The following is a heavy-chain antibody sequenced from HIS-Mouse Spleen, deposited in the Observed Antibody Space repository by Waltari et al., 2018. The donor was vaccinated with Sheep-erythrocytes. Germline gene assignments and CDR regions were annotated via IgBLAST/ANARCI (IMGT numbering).Heavy chain of an antibody. V-gene: IGHV3-9*01. D-gene: IGHD1-1*01. CDR3: AKDIGTGLSYGMDV. Sequence: GYADSVKGRFTISRDNAKNSLYLQMNSLRAEDTALYYGAKDIGTGLSYGMDVWGQGTTVTVSS. J-gene: IGHJ6*02.